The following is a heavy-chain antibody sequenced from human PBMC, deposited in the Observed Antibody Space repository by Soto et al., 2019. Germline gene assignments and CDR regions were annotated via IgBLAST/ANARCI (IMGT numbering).Heavy chain of an antibody. CDR1: GYTFTSYA. V-gene: IGHV1-3*01. D-gene: IGHD1-26*01. CDR2: INAGNGNT. J-gene: IGHJ4*02. Sequence: QVQLVQSGAEVKKPGALVKVSCKASGYTFTSYAMHWVRQAPGQRLEWMGWINAGNGNTKYSQKFQGRVTITRDTSASTAYMELSSLRSEDTAVYYCARDLGVGAASDYWGQGTLVTVSS. CDR3: ARDLGVGAASDY.